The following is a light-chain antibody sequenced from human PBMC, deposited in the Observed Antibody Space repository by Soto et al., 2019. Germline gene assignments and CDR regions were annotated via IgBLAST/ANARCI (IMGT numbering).Light chain of an antibody. CDR2: DAS. CDR3: QQRSNWPLIT. Sequence: TQSPSSLSASVGDRVTITCQASQNINNYLNWYQQRPGQTPRLLIYDASNRATGIPARFSGSGSGTDFTLTISGLEPEDFAVYYCQQRSNWPLITFGQGTRLEIK. J-gene: IGKJ5*01. CDR1: QNINNY. V-gene: IGKV3-11*01.